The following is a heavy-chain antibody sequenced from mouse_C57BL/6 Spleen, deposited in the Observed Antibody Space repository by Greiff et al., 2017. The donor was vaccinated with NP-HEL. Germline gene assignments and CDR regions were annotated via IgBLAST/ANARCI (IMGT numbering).Heavy chain of an antibody. Sequence: QVQLQQPGAELVRPGSSVKLSCKASGYTFTSYWMHWVKQRPIQGLEWIGNIDPSDSETHYNQKFKDKATLTVDKSSSTAYMQLSSLTSEDSAVYYCAREVRPYYAMDYWGQGTSVTVSS. CDR2: IDPSDSET. CDR1: GYTFTSYW. D-gene: IGHD2-14*01. V-gene: IGHV1-52*01. CDR3: AREVRPYYAMDY. J-gene: IGHJ4*01.